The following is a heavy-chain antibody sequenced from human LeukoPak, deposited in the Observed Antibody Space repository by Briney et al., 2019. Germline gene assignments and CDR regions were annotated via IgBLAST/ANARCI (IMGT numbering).Heavy chain of an antibody. CDR3: ERHEIVGATTPGLDY. CDR1: GVSISSYY. J-gene: IGHJ4*02. CDR2: IYYSAST. D-gene: IGHD1-26*01. V-gene: IGHV4-59*08. Sequence: KSSETLSLTCTVSGVSISSYYCSWIRQPPGKGLEWIGYIYYSASTNYNPSLKSRVTISVDTAKNQFSLKLSSVTAADTAVYYCERHEIVGATTPGLDYWGQGTLVTVSS.